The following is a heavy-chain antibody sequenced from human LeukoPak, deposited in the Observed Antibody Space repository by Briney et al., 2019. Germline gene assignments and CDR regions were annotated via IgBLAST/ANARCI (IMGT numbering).Heavy chain of an antibody. D-gene: IGHD6-6*01. CDR2: INSRSTYI. CDR3: AREIEYSSSYAFDY. J-gene: IGHJ4*02. V-gene: IGHV3-21*01. CDR1: GFTFSNYN. Sequence: GGSLRLSCGASGFTFSNYNMNWVRQAPGEGLEWVSSINSRSTYIFYADSVMGRFTISRDNAKNSLYLQMNSLRAEDTAEYYCAREIEYSSSYAFDYWGQGTLVTVSS.